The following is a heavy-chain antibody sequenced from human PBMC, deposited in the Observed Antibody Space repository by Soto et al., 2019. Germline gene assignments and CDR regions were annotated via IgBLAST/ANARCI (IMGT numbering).Heavy chain of an antibody. V-gene: IGHV1-18*01. CDR2: ISAYNGNT. CDR1: GYTFTSYG. CDR3: ERDGGYSGRY. D-gene: IGHD1-26*01. J-gene: IGHJ4*01. Sequence: QVQLVQSGAEVKKPGASVKVSCKASGYTFTSYGISWVRQAPGQGLEWMGWISAYNGNTNYAQKLQGRVTMPTDTSTSTAYMALRRLRSEATAVYYRERDGGYSGRYWGQGTLGTVSS.